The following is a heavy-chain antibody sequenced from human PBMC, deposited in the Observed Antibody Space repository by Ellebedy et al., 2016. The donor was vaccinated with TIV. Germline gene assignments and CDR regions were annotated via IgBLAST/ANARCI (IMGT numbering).Heavy chain of an antibody. CDR1: GFTFSSYS. Sequence: ESLKISCAASGFTFSSYSMNWVRQSPGKGLEWIGEVNHNGNTNYNPSLKSRVAISVDTSKNQFYLKLSSVTAADTAVYYCARGRSISMLRGGWFDPWGQGTLVTGSS. J-gene: IGHJ5*02. CDR3: ARGRSISMLRGGWFDP. V-gene: IGHV4-34*01. D-gene: IGHD3-10*01. CDR2: VNHNGNT.